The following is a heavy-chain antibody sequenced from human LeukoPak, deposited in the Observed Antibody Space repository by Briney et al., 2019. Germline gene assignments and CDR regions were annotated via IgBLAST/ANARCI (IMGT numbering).Heavy chain of an antibody. V-gene: IGHV4-34*01. Sequence: SETLSLTCAVSGGTFSGYYWSWIRQPPGKGLEWIGEINHSGSTNYNPSLKSRVTISVDTSKNQFSLKLSSVTAADTAVYYCASVAYSSSSIDYWGQGTLVTVSS. CDR1: GGTFSGYY. D-gene: IGHD6-6*01. J-gene: IGHJ4*02. CDR2: INHSGST. CDR3: ASVAYSSSSIDY.